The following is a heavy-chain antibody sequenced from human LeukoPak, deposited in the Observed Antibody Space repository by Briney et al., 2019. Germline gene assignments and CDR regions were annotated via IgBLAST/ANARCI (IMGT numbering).Heavy chain of an antibody. CDR3: ARDPDCSSTSCYTGGFWGPRKSYNWFDP. CDR2: INPNSGGT. Sequence: ASVKVSCKASGYTFTGYYMHWVRQAPGQGLEWMGWINPNSGGTDYAQKFQGRVTMTRDTSISTAYMELSRLRSDDTAVYYCARDPDCSSTSCYTGGFWGPRKSYNWFDPWGQGTLVTASS. J-gene: IGHJ5*02. CDR1: GYTFTGYY. D-gene: IGHD2-2*02. V-gene: IGHV1-2*02.